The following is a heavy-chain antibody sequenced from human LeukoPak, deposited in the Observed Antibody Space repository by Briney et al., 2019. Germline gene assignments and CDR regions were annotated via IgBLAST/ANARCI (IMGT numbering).Heavy chain of an antibody. J-gene: IGHJ4*02. CDR3: ARGRGRPSGYYVV. Sequence: PSETLSLTCAVYGGSFRGYYWSWIRQPPGKGLEWIGEINHSGSTNYNPSLKSRVTISVDTSKNQFSLKLSSVTAADTAVYYCARGRGRPSGYYVVWGQGTLVTVSS. D-gene: IGHD3-22*01. CDR1: GGSFRGYY. V-gene: IGHV4-34*01. CDR2: INHSGST.